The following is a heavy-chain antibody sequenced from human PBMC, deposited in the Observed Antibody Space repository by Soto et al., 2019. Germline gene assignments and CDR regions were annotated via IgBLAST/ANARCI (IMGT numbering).Heavy chain of an antibody. CDR2: IWYDGSNK. Sequence: GGSLRLSCAASGFTFSSYGMHWVRQAPGKGLEWVAVIWYDGSNKYYADSVKGRFTISRDNSKNTLYLQMNSLRAEDTAVYYCAREIWPMGATIDYYFDYWGQGTLVTVSS. D-gene: IGHD5-12*01. J-gene: IGHJ4*02. V-gene: IGHV3-33*01. CDR3: AREIWPMGATIDYYFDY. CDR1: GFTFSSYG.